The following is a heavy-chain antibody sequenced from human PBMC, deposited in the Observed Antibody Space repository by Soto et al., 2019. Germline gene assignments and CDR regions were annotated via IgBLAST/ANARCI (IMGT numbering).Heavy chain of an antibody. CDR3: AIETYRQVDY. CDR1: GDSISSSNW. CDR2: IYHSGST. V-gene: IGHV4-4*02. J-gene: IGHJ4*02. Sequence: QVQLQESGPGLVKPSGTLSLPCAVSGDSISSSNWWCWVRQPPGKGLEWIGEIYHSGSTNYNPPLNSRITISIDKSKNQFSLTLSSGTAADTAVYYCAIETYRQVDYWGQGTLVTVSS. D-gene: IGHD2-2*02.